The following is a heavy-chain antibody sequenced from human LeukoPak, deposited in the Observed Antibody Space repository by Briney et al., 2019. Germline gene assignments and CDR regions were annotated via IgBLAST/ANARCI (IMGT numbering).Heavy chain of an antibody. CDR2: IYYSGST. Sequence: SETLSLTCTVSGGSISSGDYYWSWIRQPPGKGLEWIGYIYYSGSTYYNPSLKSRVTISVDTSKNQFSLKLSSVTAADTAVYYCARHNSGSYHLFDYWGQGTLVTVSS. J-gene: IGHJ4*02. D-gene: IGHD1-26*01. V-gene: IGHV4-30-4*01. CDR1: GGSISSGDYY. CDR3: ARHNSGSYHLFDY.